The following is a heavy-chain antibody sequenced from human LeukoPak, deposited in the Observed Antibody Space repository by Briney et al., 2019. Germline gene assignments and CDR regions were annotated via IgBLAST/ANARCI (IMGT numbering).Heavy chain of an antibody. J-gene: IGHJ3*02. Sequence: GGSLRLSCSASGFTVSSDYMSWVRQAPGKGLAWLSVIYSGGTTYYADSVRGRFTISRDNSKNTVYLQMNSLRVEDTAVYYCAREVGGNLGDAFDIWGQGTMVTVSS. D-gene: IGHD4-23*01. CDR1: GFTVSSDY. CDR2: IYSGGTT. CDR3: AREVGGNLGDAFDI. V-gene: IGHV3-66*01.